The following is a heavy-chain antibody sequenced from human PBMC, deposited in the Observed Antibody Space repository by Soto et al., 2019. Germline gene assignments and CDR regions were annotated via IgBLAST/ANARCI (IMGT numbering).Heavy chain of an antibody. Sequence: SLILSWASSGFRIDDYAMHWVRQLPGKGLEWVSGISWNSGTRGYADSVKGRFSISRDNARNTVYLQMSSLRVDDTAVYYCLSKVPSGPWRAWGQGTLVTVP. CDR2: ISWNSGTR. CDR3: LSKVPSGPWRA. CDR1: GFRIDDYA. J-gene: IGHJ5*02. D-gene: IGHD6-25*01. V-gene: IGHV3-9*01.